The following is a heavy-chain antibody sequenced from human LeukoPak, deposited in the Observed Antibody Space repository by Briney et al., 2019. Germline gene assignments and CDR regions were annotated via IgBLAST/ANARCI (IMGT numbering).Heavy chain of an antibody. CDR2: ISGSGNAI. CDR3: ARDYLYAFDY. CDR1: GFPFSRYS. D-gene: IGHD2-2*01. V-gene: IGHV3-48*01. J-gene: IGHJ4*02. Sequence: PGGSLRLSCAASGFPFSRYSMNWVRQAPGKGLEWVSYISGSGNAIHYTDSVKGRFTIFRDNAKNALYLQMNSLRAEDTAVYFCARDYLYAFDYWGQGTLVTVSS.